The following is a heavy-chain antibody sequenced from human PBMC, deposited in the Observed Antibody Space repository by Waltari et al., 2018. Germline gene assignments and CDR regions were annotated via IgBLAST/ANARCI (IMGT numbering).Heavy chain of an antibody. Sequence: QVQLVQSGAEVKKPGASVKVSCKVSGYTLTDLSMHWVRQAPGKGLEWMGGFDPEDGETIYAQKFQGRVTMTEDTSTDTAYMELSSLRSEDTAVYYCATSGDFPLLWFGELRDWGQGTLVTVSS. CDR1: GYTLTDLS. CDR2: FDPEDGET. V-gene: IGHV1-24*01. D-gene: IGHD3-10*01. CDR3: ATSGDFPLLWFGELRD. J-gene: IGHJ4*02.